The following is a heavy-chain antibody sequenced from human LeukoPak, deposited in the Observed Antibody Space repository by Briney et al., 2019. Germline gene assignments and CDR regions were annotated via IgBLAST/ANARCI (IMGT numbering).Heavy chain of an antibody. CDR2: INHSGST. CDR1: GGSFSGYY. CDR3: ARLHDYVWGSYRYPFDY. Sequence: SETLSPTCSVYGGSFSGYYWSWIRQPPGKGLEWIGEINHSGSTNYNPSLKSRVTISVDTSKNQFSLKLSSVTAADTAVYYCARLHDYVWGSYRYPFDYWGQGTLVTVSS. D-gene: IGHD3-16*02. V-gene: IGHV4-34*01. J-gene: IGHJ4*02.